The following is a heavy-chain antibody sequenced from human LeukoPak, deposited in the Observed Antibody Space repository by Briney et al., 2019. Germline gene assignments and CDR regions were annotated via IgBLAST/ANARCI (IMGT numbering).Heavy chain of an antibody. CDR3: ARHEHGRRRGYSYGYSLGY. V-gene: IGHV3-66*04. CDR2: IPGDNT. CDR1: GFTVSSNY. D-gene: IGHD5-18*01. J-gene: IGHJ4*02. Sequence: GGSLRLSCAASGFTVSSNYMSWVRQAPGKGLEWVSIIPGDNTFYADSVKGRFTISRDNSKNTLYLQINSLRAEDTAVYYCARHEHGRRRGYSYGYSLGYRGQGTLVTVSS.